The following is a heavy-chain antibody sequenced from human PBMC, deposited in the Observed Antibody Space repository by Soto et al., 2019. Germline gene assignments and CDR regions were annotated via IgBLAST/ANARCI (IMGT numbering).Heavy chain of an antibody. J-gene: IGHJ6*02. CDR1: GFSLSNARMG. Sequence: KESAPVLVKPTETLTLTCTVSGFSLSNARMGVSWIRQPPGKALQWLAHIFSNDEKSYTTSLKSRLTISKDTSKSQVVLTMTNMDPLDTATYYCARIHQDYDFWSGYSRYYGMDVWGQGTTVAVSS. V-gene: IGHV2-26*01. CDR2: IFSNDEK. D-gene: IGHD3-3*01. CDR3: ARIHQDYDFWSGYSRYYGMDV.